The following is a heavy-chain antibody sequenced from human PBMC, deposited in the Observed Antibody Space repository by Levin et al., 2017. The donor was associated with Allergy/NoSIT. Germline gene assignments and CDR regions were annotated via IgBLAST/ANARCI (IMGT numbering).Heavy chain of an antibody. V-gene: IGHV4-31*11. CDR3: TRARTGGVSPFDY. D-gene: IGHD2-8*02. J-gene: IGHJ4*02. CDR1: GGSIRYGGYY. Sequence: RSQTLSLTCAVSGGSIRYGGYYWGWVRQHPVKGLEWIGYIYYTGETFYNPSLKGRASISPNTSNNQFSLRLTSMTAADTAVYYCTRARTGGVSPFDYWGQGTLVTVSS. CDR2: IYYTGET.